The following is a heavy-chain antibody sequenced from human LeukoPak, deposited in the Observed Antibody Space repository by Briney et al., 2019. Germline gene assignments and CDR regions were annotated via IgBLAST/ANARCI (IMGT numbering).Heavy chain of an antibody. CDR3: ARRVVYGSGSYDWFDP. Sequence: PSETLSLTCTVSGYSISSGYYWGWIRQPPGKGLEWIGEINHSGSTNYNPSLKSRVTISVDTSKNQFSLKLSSVTAADTAVYYCARRVVYGSGSYDWFDPWGQGTLVTVSS. J-gene: IGHJ5*02. CDR2: INHSGST. CDR1: GYSISSGYY. V-gene: IGHV4-38-2*02. D-gene: IGHD3-10*01.